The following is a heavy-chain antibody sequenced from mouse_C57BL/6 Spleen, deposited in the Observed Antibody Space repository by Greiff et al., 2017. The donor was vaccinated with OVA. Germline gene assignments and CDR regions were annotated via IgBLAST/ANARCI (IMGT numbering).Heavy chain of an antibody. CDR3: ARVDYDYDYFDY. CDR1: GFTFSSYA. D-gene: IGHD2-4*01. V-gene: IGHV5-4*01. CDR2: ISDGGSYT. Sequence: EVQLVESGGGLVKPGGSLKLSCAASGFTFSSYAMSWVRQTPEKRLEWVATISDGGSYTYYPDNVKGRFTISRDNAKNNLYLQMSHLKSEDTAMYYCARVDYDYDYFDYWGQGTTLTVSS. J-gene: IGHJ2*01.